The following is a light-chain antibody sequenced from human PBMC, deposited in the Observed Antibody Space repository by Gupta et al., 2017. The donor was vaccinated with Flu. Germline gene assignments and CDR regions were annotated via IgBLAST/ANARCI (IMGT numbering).Light chain of an antibody. CDR1: QSVTGSH. CDR3: QQYGNSPLT. J-gene: IGKJ4*01. V-gene: IGKV3-20*01. CDR2: GAS. Sequence: DIVLTQSPGTLSLSPGERATLSCRAGQSVTGSHLAWYQQKPGQAPRLLIYGASSRATGIPDRFSGSGSGTDFTLTISRLESEDFAVYYCQQYGNSPLTFGGGTKVEIK.